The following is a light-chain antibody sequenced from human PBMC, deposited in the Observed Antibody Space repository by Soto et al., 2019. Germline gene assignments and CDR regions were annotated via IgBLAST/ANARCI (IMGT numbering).Light chain of an antibody. Sequence: EIVMTQSPATLSVSPGERATLSCRASQSVSSNLAWYQQKPGQAPRLLIYGASSRATGIPDRFSGSGSGTDFTLTISRLEPEDFAVYYCQQYGGSPLFGQGTKVDIK. CDR1: QSVSSN. V-gene: IGKV3-20*01. CDR2: GAS. CDR3: QQYGGSPL. J-gene: IGKJ1*01.